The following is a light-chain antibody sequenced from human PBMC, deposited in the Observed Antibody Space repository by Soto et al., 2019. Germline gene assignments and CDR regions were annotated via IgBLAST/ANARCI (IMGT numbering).Light chain of an antibody. V-gene: IGKV1-12*01. Sequence: DIQMTQSPSSVSASVGDIVTITCRASQGISTNLAWYQQKPGKAPKLLIYAASSLQSGVPPRFSGSGSGTDFTLTISSLQPEDFATYYCQQTDSFPLSFGGGTKVDIK. CDR2: AAS. J-gene: IGKJ4*01. CDR1: QGISTN. CDR3: QQTDSFPLS.